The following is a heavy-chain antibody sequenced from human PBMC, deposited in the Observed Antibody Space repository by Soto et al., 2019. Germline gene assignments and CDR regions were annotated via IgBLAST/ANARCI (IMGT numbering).Heavy chain of an antibody. CDR3: ARGSGWHWADY. D-gene: IGHD6-19*01. CDR1: GGSISSYY. J-gene: IGHJ4*02. CDR2: IYYSGST. Sequence: QVQLQESGPGLVKPSETLSLTCTVSGGSISSYYWSWIRQPPGKGLEWIGYIYYSGSTNYNPSLTXRXTXSXDTSKDEFALKLSSVTAADTAGYYCARGSGWHWADYWGQGTLVTVSS. V-gene: IGHV4-59*08.